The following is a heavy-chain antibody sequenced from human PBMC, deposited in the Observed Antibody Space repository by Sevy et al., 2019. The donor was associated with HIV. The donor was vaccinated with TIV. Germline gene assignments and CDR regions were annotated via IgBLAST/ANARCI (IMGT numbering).Heavy chain of an antibody. V-gene: IGHV1-18*04. CDR2: ISGYNGNT. CDR3: ARGGSGFYFDY. D-gene: IGHD6-19*01. CDR1: GYTFTSYG. Sequence: APVKVSCKASGYTFTSYGISWVRQAPGQGLEWMGWISGYNGNTNYAQMFQGRVTMTTDTSTSTAYMDLRSLRSDDTAVYYCARGGSGFYFDYWGQGTLVTVSS. J-gene: IGHJ4*02.